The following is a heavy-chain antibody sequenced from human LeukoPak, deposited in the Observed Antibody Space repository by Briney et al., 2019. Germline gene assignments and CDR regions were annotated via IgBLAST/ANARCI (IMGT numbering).Heavy chain of an antibody. CDR1: GFTFSRYA. CDR3: ATTQSSLYYSYYYRDV. CDR2: VSYDGSNK. D-gene: IGHD2/OR15-2a*01. J-gene: IGHJ6*03. Sequence: PGGSLRLSCAASGFTFSRYAMHWVRQAPGKGLEWVAVVSYDGSNKYYADPVKGRFTISRDNSKNTLYLQMNSLRAEDTALYYCATTQSSLYYSYYYRDVWGKGTTVTVSS. V-gene: IGHV3-30-3*01.